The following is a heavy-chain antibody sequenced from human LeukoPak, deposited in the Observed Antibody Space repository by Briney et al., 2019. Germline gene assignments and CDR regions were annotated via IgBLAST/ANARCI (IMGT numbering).Heavy chain of an antibody. Sequence: SVKVSCKASGGTFSSYAISWVRQAPGHGLEWMGRIIPILGIANYAQKFQGRVTITADKSTGTAYMELSSLRSEDTAVYYCARSWFGELLSLNLDYWGQGTLVTVSS. CDR1: GGTFSSYA. V-gene: IGHV1-69*04. CDR2: IIPILGIA. D-gene: IGHD3-10*01. J-gene: IGHJ4*02. CDR3: ARSWFGELLSLNLDY.